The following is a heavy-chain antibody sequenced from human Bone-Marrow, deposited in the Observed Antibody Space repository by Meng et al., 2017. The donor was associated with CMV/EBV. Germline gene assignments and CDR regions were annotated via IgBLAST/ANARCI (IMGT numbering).Heavy chain of an antibody. CDR3: ARVPAWSGSYDDLDY. V-gene: IGHV1-2*02. J-gene: IGHJ4*02. D-gene: IGHD1-26*01. CDR1: GYTFTGYY. Sequence: ASVKVSCKASGYTFTGYYMHWVRQAPGQGLEWMGWINPNSGGTNYAQKFQGRVTMTRDPSISTAYMELSRLRSDDTAVYYCARVPAWSGSYDDLDYWGQGTLVTVSS. CDR2: INPNSGGT.